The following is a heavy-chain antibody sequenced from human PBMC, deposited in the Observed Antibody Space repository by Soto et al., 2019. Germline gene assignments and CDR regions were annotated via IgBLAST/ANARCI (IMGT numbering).Heavy chain of an antibody. CDR1: GYTLTELS. CDR2: FDPEDGET. V-gene: IGHV1-24*01. J-gene: IGHJ4*02. Sequence: GASVKVSCKVSGYTLTELSMHWVRQAPGKGLEWMGGFDPEDGETIYAQKFQGRVTMTEDTSTDTAYMELSSLRSEDTAVYYCATDPIGYCSSTSCSKDYWGQGTLVTVSS. D-gene: IGHD2-2*01. CDR3: ATDPIGYCSSTSCSKDY.